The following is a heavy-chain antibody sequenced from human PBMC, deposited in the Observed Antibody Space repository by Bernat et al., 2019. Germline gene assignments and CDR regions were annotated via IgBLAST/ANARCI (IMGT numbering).Heavy chain of an antibody. D-gene: IGHD2-21*01. CDR1: GYTLTELS. CDR2: FDPEDGET. J-gene: IGHJ1*01. V-gene: IGHV1-24*01. Sequence: QVQLVQSGAEVKKPGASVKVSCKVSGYTLTELSMHWVRQAPGKGLEWMGGFDPEDGETIYAQKFQCRVTMTENTSTDTFYMELSSLRSEDTAVYCCATVTLAAYLTARCLQQWGQGTLVTVPS. CDR3: ATVTLAAYLTARCLQQ.